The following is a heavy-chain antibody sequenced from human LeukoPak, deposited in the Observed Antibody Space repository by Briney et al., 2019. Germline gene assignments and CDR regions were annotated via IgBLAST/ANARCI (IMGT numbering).Heavy chain of an antibody. Sequence: SETLSLTCTVSGGSISSGGYYWSWIRQPPGKGLEWIGYIYYSGSTNYNPSLKSRVTISVDTSKNQFSLKLSSVTAADTAVYYCARGRQLVLGLDAFDIWGQGTMVTVSS. CDR3: ARGRQLVLGLDAFDI. J-gene: IGHJ3*02. V-gene: IGHV4-61*08. CDR1: GGSISSGGYY. D-gene: IGHD6-6*01. CDR2: IYYSGST.